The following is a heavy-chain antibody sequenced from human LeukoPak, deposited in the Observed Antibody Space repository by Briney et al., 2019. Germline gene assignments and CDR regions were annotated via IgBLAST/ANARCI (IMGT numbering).Heavy chain of an antibody. V-gene: IGHV3-48*01. D-gene: IGHD4-17*01. J-gene: IGHJ4*02. CDR3: AREIYGDPTIDY. CDR1: GCTFSNYN. Sequence: GGSLRLSCAASGCTFSNYNTNWVRQPPGKGLEWVSYITRSSSTIYYADSVKGRFTISRDNAKNSLHLQMNSLRPEDTAVYYCAREIYGDPTIDYWGQGTLVTVSS. CDR2: ITRSSSTI.